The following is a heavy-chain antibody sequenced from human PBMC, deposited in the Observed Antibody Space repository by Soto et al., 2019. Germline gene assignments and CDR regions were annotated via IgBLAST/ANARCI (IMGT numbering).Heavy chain of an antibody. D-gene: IGHD2-15*01. J-gene: IGHJ6*03. CDR1: GFTFSSYW. CDR2: IKQDGSEK. V-gene: IGHV3-7*01. CDR3: ARELLGYCSGGSCYKSVYYMDV. Sequence: GGSLRLSCAASGFTFSSYWMSWVRQAPGKGLEWVANIKQDGSEKYYVDSVKGRFTISRDNAKNSLYLQMNSLRAEDTAVYYCARELLGYCSGGSCYKSVYYMDVWGKGTTVTVSS.